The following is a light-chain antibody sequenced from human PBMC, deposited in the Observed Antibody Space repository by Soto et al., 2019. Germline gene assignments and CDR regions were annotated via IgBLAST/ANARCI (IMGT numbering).Light chain of an antibody. J-gene: IGLJ2*01. CDR3: SSYTSSSTLAV. CDR1: SSDVGGYNY. Sequence: QSALTQPASVSGSPGQSITISCTGTSSDVGGYNYVSWYQQHPGKAPKLMIYDVSNRPSGVSNRFSGSKSGNTVSLTISGLQAEDEADYYCSSYTSSSTLAVSGGGTKLTVL. CDR2: DVS. V-gene: IGLV2-14*01.